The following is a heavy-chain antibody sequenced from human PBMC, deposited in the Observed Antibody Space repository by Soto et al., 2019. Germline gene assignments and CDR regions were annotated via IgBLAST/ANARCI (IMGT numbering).Heavy chain of an antibody. V-gene: IGHV4-34*01. CDR3: ARAPPTMVRGVITLPFDY. CDR2: INHSGST. D-gene: IGHD3-10*01. J-gene: IGHJ4*02. Sequence: PSETLSLTCAVYGGSFSGYYWGWIRQPPGKGLEWIGEINHSGSTNYNPSLKSRVTISVDTSKNQFSLKLSSVTAADTAVYYCARAPPTMVRGVITLPFDYWGQGTLVTVSS. CDR1: GGSFSGYY.